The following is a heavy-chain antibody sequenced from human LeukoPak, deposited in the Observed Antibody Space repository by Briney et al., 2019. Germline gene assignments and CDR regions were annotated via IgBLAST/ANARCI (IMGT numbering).Heavy chain of an antibody. CDR1: GYTFTDYD. V-gene: IGHV1-8*02. D-gene: IGHD5-24*01. CDR3: ARARSYRHQLNALSYWFDP. CDR2: MNPDSGNT. Sequence: ASVRVSCKSSGYTFTDYDINWVRQAAGQGLEWIGWMNPDSGNTGYAQRFQGRVIMTSDTSINTAYMELTSLRSEDTAVYYCARARSYRHQLNALSYWFDPWGQGTLVTVSS. J-gene: IGHJ5*02.